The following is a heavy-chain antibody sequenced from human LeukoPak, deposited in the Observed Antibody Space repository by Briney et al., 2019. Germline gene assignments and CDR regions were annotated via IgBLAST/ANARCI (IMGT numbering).Heavy chain of an antibody. V-gene: IGHV1-18*01. J-gene: IGHJ4*02. CDR3: ARDLSWDSSSPRFDY. D-gene: IGHD6-6*01. CDR1: GYTFTSYG. CDR2: ISAYNGNT. Sequence: ASVKVSCKASGYTFTSYGISWVRQAPGQGLEWMGWISAYNGNTNYAQKLQGRVTTTTDTSTSTAYMELRSLRSDDTAVYYCARDLSWDSSSPRFDYWGQGTLVTVSS.